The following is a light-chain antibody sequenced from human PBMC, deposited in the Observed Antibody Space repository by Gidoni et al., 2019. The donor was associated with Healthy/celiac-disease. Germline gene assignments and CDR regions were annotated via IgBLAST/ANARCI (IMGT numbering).Light chain of an antibody. J-gene: IGKJ4*01. Sequence: DIVMTQSPLSLPVTPGEPASISCRSSQSLLHSNGYNYLDWYLQKPGQSPQLLIYLGSNRASGVPDRFSGSGPGTDFTLKISRVEAEDVGVYYCMQALQTPLTFXGXTKVEIK. V-gene: IGKV2-28*01. CDR2: LGS. CDR3: MQALQTPLT. CDR1: QSLLHSNGYNY.